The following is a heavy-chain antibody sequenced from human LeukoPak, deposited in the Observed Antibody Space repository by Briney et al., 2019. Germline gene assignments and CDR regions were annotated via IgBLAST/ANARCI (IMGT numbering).Heavy chain of an antibody. J-gene: IGHJ5*02. CDR2: ISAYNGNK. Sequence: ASVKVSCKASGYTFTSYGISWVRQAPGQGLEWMGWISAYNGNKNYAQKFQGRVTMTNDMSTSTVYMELSSLTSEDTAVYYCARDFGYNWKANWFDPWGQGTLVTVS. D-gene: IGHD1-1*01. V-gene: IGHV1-18*01. CDR1: GYTFTSYG. CDR3: ARDFGYNWKANWFDP.